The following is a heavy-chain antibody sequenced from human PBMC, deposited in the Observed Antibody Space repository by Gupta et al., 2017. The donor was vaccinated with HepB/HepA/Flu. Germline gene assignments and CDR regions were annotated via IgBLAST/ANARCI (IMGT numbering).Heavy chain of an antibody. Sequence: QVQLQESGPGLMKPSETLSLTCTVPGGSISSYYWSWIRQPPGKGLEWIGNIYDSGSTNYDPSLKSRVTISVDTSKKQYSLKLSSVTAADTAVYYCARDGRAGTYNWFDPWGQGTLVTVSS. CDR3: ARDGRAGTYNWFDP. CDR1: GGSISSYY. D-gene: IGHD1-1*01. CDR2: IYDSGST. V-gene: IGHV4-59*01. J-gene: IGHJ5*02.